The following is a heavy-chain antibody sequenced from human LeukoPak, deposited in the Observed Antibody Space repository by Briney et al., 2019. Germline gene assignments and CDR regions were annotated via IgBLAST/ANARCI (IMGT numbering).Heavy chain of an antibody. V-gene: IGHV3-11*04. D-gene: IGHD6-19*01. CDR3: ARVLFRGSDWQEFDH. CDR1: GFTFSDYY. Sequence: PGGSLRLSCAASGFTFSDYYMSWIRQAPGKGLEWLSYISSSGRTIYYADSVKGRFTISRDNAKNSLYLQMNSLGAEDTAVFYCARVLFRGSDWQEFDHWGQGTLVTVSS. CDR2: ISSSGRTI. J-gene: IGHJ4*02.